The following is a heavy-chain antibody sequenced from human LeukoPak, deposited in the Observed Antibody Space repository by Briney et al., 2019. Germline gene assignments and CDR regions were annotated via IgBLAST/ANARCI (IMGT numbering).Heavy chain of an antibody. D-gene: IGHD6-19*01. V-gene: IGHV1-8*01. CDR1: GYTFTSYD. CDR3: ARGGPVAATHKYFQH. J-gene: IGHJ1*01. CDR2: MHPNSGNT. Sequence: ASVKVSCKASGYTFTSYDIDWVRQATGQGLEWMGWMHPNSGNTGYAQNFQGRVTMTRNTSISTAYMELSSLRSEDTAVYYCARGGPVAATHKYFQHWGQGTLVTVSS.